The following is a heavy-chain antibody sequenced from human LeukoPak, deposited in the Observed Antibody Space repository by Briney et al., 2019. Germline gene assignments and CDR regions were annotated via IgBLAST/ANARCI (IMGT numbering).Heavy chain of an antibody. J-gene: IGHJ4*02. CDR3: ARRYCSSTSCHLDY. CDR1: GFTFSSDW. Sequence: GGSLRLSCVASGFTFSSDWMSWVRQAPGKGLEWVANIKQDGNEKYYVDSVKGRFTISRDNAKKSLYLQMNSLGAEDTAVYYCARRYCSSTSCHLDYWGQGTLVTVSS. D-gene: IGHD2-2*01. CDR2: IKQDGNEK. V-gene: IGHV3-7*01.